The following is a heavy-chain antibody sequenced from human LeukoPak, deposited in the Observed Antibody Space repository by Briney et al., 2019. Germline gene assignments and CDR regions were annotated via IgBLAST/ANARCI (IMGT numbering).Heavy chain of an antibody. D-gene: IGHD4-17*01. V-gene: IGHV1-58*02. J-gene: IGHJ4*02. CDR2: IDVGSGNT. Sequence: GTSVKVSCKASGSTFTSSAMQWVRQARGQRLEWIGWIDVGSGNTNYAQKFQERVTITRYMSTSTAYMELSSLRSEDTAVYYCAADPGHYGDYDFDYWGQGTLVTVSS. CDR1: GSTFTSSA. CDR3: AADPGHYGDYDFDY.